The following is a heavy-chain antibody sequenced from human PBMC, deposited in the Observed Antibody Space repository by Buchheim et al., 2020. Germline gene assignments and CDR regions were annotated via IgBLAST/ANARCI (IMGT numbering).Heavy chain of an antibody. Sequence: EVQLVESGGGLVKPGGSLRLSCAASGFTFSSYSMNWVRQAPGKGLEWVSSISSSSSYIYYADSVKGRFTISRDNAKNSLYLQMNSLRAEDTAVYYCARGYCSSTSCYDRTGSGYDKDFDYWGQGTL. J-gene: IGHJ4*02. CDR1: GFTFSSYS. CDR2: ISSSSSYI. CDR3: ARGYCSSTSCYDRTGSGYDKDFDY. V-gene: IGHV3-21*01. D-gene: IGHD2-2*01.